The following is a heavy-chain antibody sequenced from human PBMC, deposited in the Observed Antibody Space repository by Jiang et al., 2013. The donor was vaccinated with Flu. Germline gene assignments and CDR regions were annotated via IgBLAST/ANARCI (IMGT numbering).Heavy chain of an antibody. CDR3: ARHSGGYYENFFDY. V-gene: IGHV4-4*02. CDR1: GVSISDTNW. CDR2: VSQSGTT. Sequence: PSGTLSLTCAVSGVSISDTNWWSWVRQPPGKGLDWIGEVSQSGTTNYNPSLKRRVSISVDKSKNQLSLILKSVTAADTAVYFCARHSGGYYENFFDYWGQGSRVTVSS. J-gene: IGHJ4*02. D-gene: IGHD3-22*01.